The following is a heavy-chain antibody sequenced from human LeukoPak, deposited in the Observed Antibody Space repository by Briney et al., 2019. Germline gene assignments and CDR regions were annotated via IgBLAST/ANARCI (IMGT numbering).Heavy chain of an antibody. D-gene: IGHD2/OR15-2a*01. CDR2: IFPSGGEI. CDR3: AKGPLLWD. J-gene: IGHJ4*02. Sequence: GGSLRLSCAVSGFTFSTFAMIWVRQPPGKGLEWVSSIFPSGGEIHYADSVRGRFTISRDNSKSTLSLQMNSLRAEDTAIYYCAKGPLLWDWGQGTLVTVSS. V-gene: IGHV3-23*01. CDR1: GFTFSTFA.